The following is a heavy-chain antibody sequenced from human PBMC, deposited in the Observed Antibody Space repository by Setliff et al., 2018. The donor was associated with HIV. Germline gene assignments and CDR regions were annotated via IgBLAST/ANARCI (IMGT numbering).Heavy chain of an antibody. CDR1: GASIRSSGSY. Sequence: ASETLSLTCSVSGASIRSSGSYWVWVRQAPGKGLEWIGSIYSSGTTNYNPSLKSRVTISLDTSRNQFSLKLGSVTAADTAMYYCAREHCSGGSCNGFDIWGQGTMVTVSS. J-gene: IGHJ3*02. D-gene: IGHD2-15*01. CDR2: IYSSGTT. CDR3: AREHCSGGSCNGFDI. V-gene: IGHV4-39*07.